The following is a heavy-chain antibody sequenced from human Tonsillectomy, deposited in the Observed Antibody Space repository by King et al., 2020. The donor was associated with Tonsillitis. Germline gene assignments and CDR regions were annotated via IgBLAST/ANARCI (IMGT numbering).Heavy chain of an antibody. Sequence: VQLVESGGGVVQPGRSLRLSCAVSGFTFTTYGMHWVRQAPGKGLEWVAVIWYDGSNKYYADSVKGRFTISRDNSENTVSLQMNSLRADDTAVYYCARGVFRSTPHFDFWGQGTLVTVSS. D-gene: IGHD3-10*02. CDR1: GFTFTTYG. CDR2: IWYDGSNK. CDR3: ARGVFRSTPHFDF. J-gene: IGHJ4*02. V-gene: IGHV3-33*08.